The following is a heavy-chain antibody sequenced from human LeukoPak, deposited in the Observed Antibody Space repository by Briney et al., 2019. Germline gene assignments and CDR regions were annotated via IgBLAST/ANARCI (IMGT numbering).Heavy chain of an antibody. CDR3: ARGGDYGGAFDI. CDR1: GFTFSSYD. V-gene: IGHV3-13*01. D-gene: IGHD4-17*01. J-gene: IGHJ3*02. Sequence: GGSLRLSCAASGFTFSSYDMHWVRHATGKGLEWVSAIGTAGDTYYPGSVKGRFTISRENAKNSLYLQMNSLRAGDTAVYYCARGGDYGGAFDIWGQGTMVTVSS. CDR2: IGTAGDT.